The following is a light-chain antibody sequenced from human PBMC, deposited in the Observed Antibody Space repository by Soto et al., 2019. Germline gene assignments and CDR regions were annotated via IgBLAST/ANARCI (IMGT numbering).Light chain of an antibody. Sequence: QFVLTQPPSASGTPGQRVTISCSGSSSNIGSNYVYWYQQLPGTAPKLLIYRNNQRPSGVPDRFSGSKSGTSASLAISGLRSEDEADYYCAAWDDSLSVYVFGTGTRSPS. V-gene: IGLV1-47*01. CDR1: SSNIGSNY. CDR3: AAWDDSLSVYV. J-gene: IGLJ1*01. CDR2: RNN.